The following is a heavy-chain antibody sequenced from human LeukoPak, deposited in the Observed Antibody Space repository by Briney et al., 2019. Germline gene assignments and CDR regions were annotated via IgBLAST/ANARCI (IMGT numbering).Heavy chain of an antibody. CDR1: GGSISSYY. J-gene: IGHJ4*02. V-gene: IGHV4-59*05. CDR3: ARHYFVVPAAIGYFDY. CDR2: IYYSGST. Sequence: SETLSLTCTVSGGSISSYYWSWIRQPPGKGLEWIGSIYYSGSTYYNPSLKSRVTISVDTSKNQFSLKLSSVTAADTAVYYCARHYFVVPAAIGYFDYWGQGTLVTVSS. D-gene: IGHD2-2*02.